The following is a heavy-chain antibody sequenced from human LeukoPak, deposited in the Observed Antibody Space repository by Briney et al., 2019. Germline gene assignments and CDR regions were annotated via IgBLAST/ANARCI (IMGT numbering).Heavy chain of an antibody. CDR1: GYSISSGYY. CDR2: IYHSGST. V-gene: IGHV4-38-2*02. D-gene: IGHD3-22*01. Sequence: SETLSLTCTVSGYSISSGYYWGWIRQPPGKGLEWIGSIYHSGSTYYNPSLKSRVTISVDTSKNQFSLKLGSVTAADTAVYYCARSFSTMIVVVIPYNWFDPWGQGTLVTVSS. CDR3: ARSFSTMIVVVIPYNWFDP. J-gene: IGHJ5*02.